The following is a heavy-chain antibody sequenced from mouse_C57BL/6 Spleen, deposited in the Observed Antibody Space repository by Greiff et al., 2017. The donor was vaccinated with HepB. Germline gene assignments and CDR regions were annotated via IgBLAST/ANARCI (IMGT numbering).Heavy chain of an antibody. D-gene: IGHD2-4*01. CDR1: GYTFTSYW. CDR2: INPSNGGT. V-gene: IGHV1-53*01. Sequence: QVHVKQPGTELVKPGASVKLSCKASGYTFTSYWMHWVKQRPGQGLEWIGNINPSNGGTNYNEKFKSKATLTVDKSSSTAYMQLSSLTSEDSAVYYCARWGYDYDGAYWGQGTLVTVSA. CDR3: ARWGYDYDGAY. J-gene: IGHJ3*01.